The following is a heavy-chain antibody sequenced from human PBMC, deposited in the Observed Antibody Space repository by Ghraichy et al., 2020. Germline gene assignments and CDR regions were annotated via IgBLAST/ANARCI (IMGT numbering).Heavy chain of an antibody. Sequence: SETLSLTCTVSGGSISTYYWSWIRQPPGKGLEWIGYIYDSGRTKYNPSLKSRVTISVDTSKSQFSLRLTSVTAADTAVYYCAGDNYDGSGYYYFDYWGQGTLVTVSS. J-gene: IGHJ4*02. CDR2: IYDSGRT. D-gene: IGHD3-22*01. CDR3: AGDNYDGSGYYYFDY. V-gene: IGHV4-59*01. CDR1: GGSISTYY.